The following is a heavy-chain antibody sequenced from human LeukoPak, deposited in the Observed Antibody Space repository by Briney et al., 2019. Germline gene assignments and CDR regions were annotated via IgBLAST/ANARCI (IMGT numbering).Heavy chain of an antibody. CDR3: AKYASGTMRDY. V-gene: IGHV4-59*01. CDR2: IYDSGST. J-gene: IGHJ4*02. D-gene: IGHD3-10*01. Sequence: SETLSLTCTVSGGSISSYYWSWIRQPPGKGLEWIGYIYDSGSTNYNPSLKSRVTISVDTSKNQFSLKLSSVTAADTAVYYCAKYASGTMRDYWGQGTLVTVSP. CDR1: GGSISSYY.